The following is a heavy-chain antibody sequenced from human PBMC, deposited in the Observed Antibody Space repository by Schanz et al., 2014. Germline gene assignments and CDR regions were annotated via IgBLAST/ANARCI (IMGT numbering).Heavy chain of an antibody. CDR2: IYTSGST. CDR3: ARHGGIPYYPMDV. Sequence: QVQLQESGPGLVKPSQTLSLTCTVSGGSISSGNYYWNWIRQPAGKGLEWIGRIYTSGSTNYNPSLKSRVPISVNTPKTQSSRNLRSVTAADTAVYYCARHGGIPYYPMDVWGQGTTVTVSS. J-gene: IGHJ6*02. V-gene: IGHV4-61*02. CDR1: GGSISSGNYY. D-gene: IGHD3-16*01.